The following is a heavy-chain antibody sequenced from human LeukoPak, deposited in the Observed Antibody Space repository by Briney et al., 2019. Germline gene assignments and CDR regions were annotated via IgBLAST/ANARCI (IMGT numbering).Heavy chain of an antibody. CDR3: ARAGAGITSYAFDI. J-gene: IGHJ3*02. Sequence: ASVKVSCKASAYTFSSYLMHWVRQAPGQGLEWVGIIDPSGGSTGYAQKFQGRVTMTGDTSTSTVYMELSSLRSEDTAVYYCARAGAGITSYAFDIWGQGTMVTVSS. CDR2: IDPSGGST. V-gene: IGHV1-46*01. D-gene: IGHD3-10*01. CDR1: AYTFSSYL.